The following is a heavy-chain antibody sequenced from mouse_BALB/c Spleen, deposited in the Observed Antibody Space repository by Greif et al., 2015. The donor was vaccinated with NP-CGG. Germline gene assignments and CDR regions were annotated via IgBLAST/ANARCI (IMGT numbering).Heavy chain of an antibody. CDR3: AQDPLYYGSSYGAMDY. V-gene: IGHV3-5*02. Sequence: EVKVVESGPGLVKPSQTVSLTCTVTGISITTGNYRWSWIWQFPGNKLEWIGYIYYSGTITYNPSLTSRTTITRDTSXNQFFLEMNSLTAEDTATYYCAQDPLYYGSSYGAMDYWGQGTSVTVSS. D-gene: IGHD1-1*01. CDR2: IYYSGTI. CDR1: GISITTGNYR. J-gene: IGHJ4*01.